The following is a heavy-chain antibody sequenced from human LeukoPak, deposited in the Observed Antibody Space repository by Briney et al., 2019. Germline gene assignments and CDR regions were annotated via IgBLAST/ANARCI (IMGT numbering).Heavy chain of an antibody. CDR3: ARGLTPHEYCSSTSCDRKDGLYYFDY. V-gene: IGHV4-34*01. Sequence: PSETLSLTCAVYGGSFSGYYWSWIRQPPGKGLEWIGEINHSGSTNYNPSLKSRVTISVDTSKNQFSLKLSSVTAADTAVYYCARGLTPHEYCSSTSCDRKDGLYYFDYWGQGTLVTVSS. CDR1: GGSFSGYY. J-gene: IGHJ4*02. CDR2: INHSGST. D-gene: IGHD2-2*01.